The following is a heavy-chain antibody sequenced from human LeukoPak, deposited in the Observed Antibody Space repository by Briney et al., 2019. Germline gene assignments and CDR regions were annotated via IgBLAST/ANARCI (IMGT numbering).Heavy chain of an antibody. CDR1: GGTLSSYA. CDR3: ARDSGESSFDY. CDR2: IIPIFGTA. J-gene: IGHJ4*02. V-gene: IGHV1-69*13. D-gene: IGHD3-16*01. Sequence: SVKVSSKVSGGTLSSYAISWVRQAPGQGLEWTGGIIPIFGTANYAQKFQGRVTITADESTSTAYMELSSPRSEDTAVYYCARDSGESSFDYWGQGTLVTVSS.